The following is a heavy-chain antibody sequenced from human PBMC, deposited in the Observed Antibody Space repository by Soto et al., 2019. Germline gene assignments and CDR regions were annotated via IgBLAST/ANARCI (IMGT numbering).Heavy chain of an antibody. CDR2: ISAYNGNT. D-gene: IGHD4-4*01. V-gene: IGHV1-18*01. CDR3: AISSPLYDYSNYGPGWDPNNYDY. Sequence: ASVKVSCKASGYTFTSYGISWVRQAPGQGLEWMGWISAYNGNTNYAQKLQGRVTMTTDTSTSTAYMELRSLRSDDTAVYYCAISSPLYDYSNYGPGWDPNNYDYWGQGTLVTVSS. J-gene: IGHJ4*02. CDR1: GYTFTSYG.